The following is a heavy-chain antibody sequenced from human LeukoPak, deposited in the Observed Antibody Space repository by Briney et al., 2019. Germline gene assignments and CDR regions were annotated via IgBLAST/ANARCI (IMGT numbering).Heavy chain of an antibody. V-gene: IGHV1-8*01. J-gene: IGHJ5*02. CDR2: MNPNSGNT. Sequence: GASVKVSCKASGYTFTSYDINWVRHATGQGLEWMGWMNPNSGNTGYAQKFQGRVTMTRNTSISTAYMELSSLRSEDTAVYYCAIGFGPRPWFDPWGQGTLVTVFS. CDR3: AIGFGPRPWFDP. D-gene: IGHD3-16*01. CDR1: GYTFTSYD.